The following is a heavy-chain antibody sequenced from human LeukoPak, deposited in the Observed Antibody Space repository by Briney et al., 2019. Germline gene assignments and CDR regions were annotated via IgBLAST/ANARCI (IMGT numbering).Heavy chain of an antibody. D-gene: IGHD5-18*01. CDR2: IYYSGST. V-gene: IGHV4-59*08. J-gene: IGHJ6*02. CDR1: GGSISSYY. Sequence: SETLSLTCTVSGGSISSYYWSWIRQPSGKGLEWIGYIYYSGSTNYNPSLKSRVTISVDTSKNQFSLKLSSVTAADTAVYYCASRIQLWTNPQNYYYGMDVWGQGTTVTVSS. CDR3: ASRIQLWTNPQNYYYGMDV.